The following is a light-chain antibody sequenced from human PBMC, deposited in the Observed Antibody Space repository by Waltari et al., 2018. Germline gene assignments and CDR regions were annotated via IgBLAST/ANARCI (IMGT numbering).Light chain of an antibody. CDR2: VNSDGSH. V-gene: IGLV4-69*01. CDR3: QTWGTGIWV. Sequence: QLLLTQSPSPSSSLGASVKLTCTLTSAHSSHVAAQPPQQPEKGPRYLRKVNSDGSHTKGDEIPDRFSGSSSGAERYLTISSLQSDDEADYYCQTWGTGIWVFGGGTRLTVL. CDR1: SAHSSHV. J-gene: IGLJ3*02.